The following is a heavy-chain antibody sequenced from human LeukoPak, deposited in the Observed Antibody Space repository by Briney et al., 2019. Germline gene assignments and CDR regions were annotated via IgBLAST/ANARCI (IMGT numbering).Heavy chain of an antibody. CDR1: GYTFTNYY. V-gene: IGHV1-46*01. Sequence: ASVKISCKASGYTFTNYYMHWVRQAPGQGLEWLGLISPRGGSTWYAQRFQGRVTMTRDMSTSTDYMELSSLRSEDTAVYYCARDRRYCSSTSCYAAGYSSGPTFDPWGQGTLVTVSS. D-gene: IGHD2-2*01. J-gene: IGHJ5*02. CDR2: ISPRGGST. CDR3: ARDRRYCSSTSCYAAGYSSGPTFDP.